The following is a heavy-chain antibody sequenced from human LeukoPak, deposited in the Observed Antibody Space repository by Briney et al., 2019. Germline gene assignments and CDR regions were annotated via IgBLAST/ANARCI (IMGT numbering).Heavy chain of an antibody. Sequence: GGSLRLSCVASGFTFRSYGIHWVRQGPGKGLEWLAFIWYDEITKDYADSVKGRFTISRDNSKNTLYVQMNSLRADDTAVYYCAKDSSDYYFDYWGQGTLVTVSS. V-gene: IGHV3-30*02. D-gene: IGHD3-22*01. J-gene: IGHJ4*02. CDR2: IWYDEITK. CDR3: AKDSSDYYFDY. CDR1: GFTFRSYG.